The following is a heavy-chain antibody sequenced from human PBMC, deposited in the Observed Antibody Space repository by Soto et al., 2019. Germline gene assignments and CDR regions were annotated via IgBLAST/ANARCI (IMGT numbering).Heavy chain of an antibody. Sequence: SVKVSCKASGGTFSSYAISWVRQAPGQGLEWMGGIIPIFGTANYAQKFQGRVTITADESTSTAYMELSSLRSEDTAVYYCARDRSYSYDSSGYYRFDYFDYWGQGTLVTVSS. J-gene: IGHJ4*02. V-gene: IGHV1-69*13. CDR1: GGTFSSYA. CDR2: IIPIFGTA. D-gene: IGHD3-22*01. CDR3: ARDRSYSYDSSGYYRFDYFDY.